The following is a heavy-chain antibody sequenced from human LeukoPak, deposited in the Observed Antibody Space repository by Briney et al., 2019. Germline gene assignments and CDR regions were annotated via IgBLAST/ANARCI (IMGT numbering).Heavy chain of an antibody. CDR1: GGSFSGYY. V-gene: IGHV4-34*01. D-gene: IGHD4-17*01. Sequence: SETLSLTCAVYGGSFSGYYWSWIRQPPGKGLEWIGEINHSGSADYSPSLKSRVTISVDTSKNHFSLKLSSVTAADTAVYYCAMTTVTTGRSSFDIWAQGTMVTVSS. CDR2: INHSGSA. CDR3: AMTTVTTGRSSFDI. J-gene: IGHJ3*02.